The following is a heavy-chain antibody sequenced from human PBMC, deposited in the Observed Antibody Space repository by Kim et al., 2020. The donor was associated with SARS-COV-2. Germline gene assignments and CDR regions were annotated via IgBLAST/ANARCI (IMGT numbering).Heavy chain of an antibody. CDR3: AREIVGHRVDFDY. J-gene: IGHJ4*03. V-gene: IGHV3-7*01. Sequence: GGSLRLSCAASGFPLRGFWMSWVRQAPGKGLEWVAHIKDDGSYVNYVDSVGGRFTTSRDNAKNSLYLQMNSLRLEDAAVYFCAREIVGHRVDFDYWGQGT. CDR1: GFPLRGFW. D-gene: IGHD1-26*01. CDR2: IKDDGSYV.